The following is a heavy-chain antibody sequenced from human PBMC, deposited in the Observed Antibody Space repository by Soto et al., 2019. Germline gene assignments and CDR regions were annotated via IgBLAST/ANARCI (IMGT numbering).Heavy chain of an antibody. Sequence: VKVSCKASGYTFSTYTMHWVRQAPGQKFEWMGWVNAGNGDTRYSQKFQGRVTITRDTFATTGYMELSSLTSEDTAVYYCARTSSHHDGFDMWGQGTKVTVSS. V-gene: IGHV1-3*01. J-gene: IGHJ3*02. CDR2: VNAGNGDT. CDR1: GYTFSTYT. CDR3: ARTSSHHDGFDM.